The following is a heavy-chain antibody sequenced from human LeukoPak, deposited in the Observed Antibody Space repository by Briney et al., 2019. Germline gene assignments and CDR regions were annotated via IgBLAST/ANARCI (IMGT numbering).Heavy chain of an antibody. Sequence: PSETLSLTCAVSGGSISTSSYYWSWIRQPPGKGLEWTGTVSSSGYTFYNSSLESRVTISVDTSKNHFSLRLTSVTAAGTALYYCAKMGLNTRYEHWGQGIQVTVSS. D-gene: IGHD3-16*01. CDR1: GGSISTSSYY. V-gene: IGHV4-39*02. J-gene: IGHJ4*02. CDR3: AKMGLNTRYEH. CDR2: VSSSGYT.